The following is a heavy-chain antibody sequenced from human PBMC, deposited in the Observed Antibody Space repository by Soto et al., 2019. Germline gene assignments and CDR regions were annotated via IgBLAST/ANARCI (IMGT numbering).Heavy chain of an antibody. CDR3: ASAITMINWFDP. V-gene: IGHV1-69*13. CDR2: IIPIFGTA. Sequence: ASVKVSCKASGGTFSSYAISWVRQAPGQGLEWMGGIIPIFGTANYAQKFQGRVTITADESTSTAYMELSSLRSEDTAVYYCASAITMINWFDPWGQGTLVTVSS. CDR1: GGTFSSYA. D-gene: IGHD3-22*01. J-gene: IGHJ5*02.